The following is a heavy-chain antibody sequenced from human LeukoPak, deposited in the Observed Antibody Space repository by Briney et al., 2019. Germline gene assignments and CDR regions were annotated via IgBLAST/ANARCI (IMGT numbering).Heavy chain of an antibody. D-gene: IGHD3-3*01. CDR1: GYTFTSYG. V-gene: IGHV1-18*01. CDR3: ARDLYYDFWSGSQRLDY. Sequence: GASLKVSCKPSGYTFTSYGISWVRQAPGQGLEWMGWIGAYNGNTNYAQKLQGRVTMTTDTSTSTAYMELRSLRSDDTAVYYCARDLYYDFWSGSQRLDYWGQGTLVTVSS. CDR2: IGAYNGNT. J-gene: IGHJ4*02.